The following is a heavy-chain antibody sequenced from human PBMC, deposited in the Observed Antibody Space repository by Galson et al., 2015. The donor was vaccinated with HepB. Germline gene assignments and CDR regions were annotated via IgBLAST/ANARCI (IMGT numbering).Heavy chain of an antibody. J-gene: IGHJ3*02. CDR2: IKQDGSEK. D-gene: IGHD2-21*01. V-gene: IGHV3-7*01. CDR1: GFTFSSYW. CDR3: ARDPGVVVIAPNHDAFDI. Sequence: SLRLSCAASGFTFSSYWMSWVRQAPGKGLEWVANIKQDGSEKYYVDSVKGRFTISRDNAKNSLYLQMNSLRAEDTAVYYCARDPGVVVIAPNHDAFDIWGQGTMVTVSS.